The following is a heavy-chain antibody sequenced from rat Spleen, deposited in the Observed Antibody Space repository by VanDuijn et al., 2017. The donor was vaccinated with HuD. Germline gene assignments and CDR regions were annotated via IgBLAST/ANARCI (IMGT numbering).Heavy chain of an antibody. CDR2: INTGSRGS. CDR3: ARERYYGYDYDYFDY. J-gene: IGHJ2*01. D-gene: IGHD1-7*01. Sequence: QVQLQQSGAELAKPGSSVKISCKASGYTFTSYSISWIKQTTGQGLEYIGYINTGSRGSTFNEKFKGKATLTVDKSSSTAFMQLSSLTPDDSAVYYCARERYYGYDYDYFDYWGQGGMVTVSS. CDR1: GYTFTSYS. V-gene: IGHV1-43*01.